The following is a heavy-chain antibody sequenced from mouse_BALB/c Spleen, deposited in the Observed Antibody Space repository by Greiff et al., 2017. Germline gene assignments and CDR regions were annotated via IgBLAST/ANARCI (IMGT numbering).Heavy chain of an antibody. J-gene: IGHJ3*01. D-gene: IGHD2-14*01. CDR1: GYTFTDYY. Sequence: QVQLQQSGAELARPGASVKLSCKASGYTFTDYYINWVKQRTGQGLEWIGEIYPGSGNTYYNEKFKGKATLTADKSSSTAYMQLSSLTSEDSAVYFCARSSRYDAWFATGAKGLWSLSLQ. CDR2: IYPGSGNT. V-gene: IGHV1-77*01. CDR3: ARSSRYDAWFAT.